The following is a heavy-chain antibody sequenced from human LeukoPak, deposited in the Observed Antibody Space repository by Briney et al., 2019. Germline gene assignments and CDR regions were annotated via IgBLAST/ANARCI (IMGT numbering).Heavy chain of an antibody. CDR3: ARDVESSSPLPLGY. Sequence: PGGSLRLXCAASGFTVSSNYMSWVRQAPGKGLEWVSVIYSGGSTYYADSVKGRFTISRDNSKNTLYLQMNSLRAEDTAVYYCARDVESSSPLPLGYWGQGTLVTVSS. D-gene: IGHD6-6*01. CDR2: IYSGGST. CDR1: GFTVSSNY. J-gene: IGHJ4*02. V-gene: IGHV3-66*02.